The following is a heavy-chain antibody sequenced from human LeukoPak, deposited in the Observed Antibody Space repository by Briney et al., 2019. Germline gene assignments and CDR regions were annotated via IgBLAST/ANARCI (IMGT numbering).Heavy chain of an antibody. CDR1: GFTFSGSA. CDR3: FKLADIAAAGTLTDY. D-gene: IGHD6-13*01. Sequence: RGSLKLSCAASGFTFSGSAMHWVRQASGKGLEWVGRIRSKANSYATAYAASVKGRFTITRDDSKNTAYLQMNSLKTEDTAVYYCFKLADIAAAGTLTDYWGQGTLVTVSS. CDR2: IRSKANSYAT. J-gene: IGHJ4*02. V-gene: IGHV3-73*01.